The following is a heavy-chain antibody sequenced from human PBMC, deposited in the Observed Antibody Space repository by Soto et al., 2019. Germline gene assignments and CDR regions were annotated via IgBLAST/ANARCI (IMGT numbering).Heavy chain of an antibody. CDR2: LSHSGDI. D-gene: IGHD3-22*01. CDR1: GGSFRGYY. V-gene: IGHV4-34*01. J-gene: IGHJ4*02. Sequence: PSETLSLTCAVYGGSFRGYYWTWIRQPPGKGLEWIGELSHSGDINYSPSLKNRVTISLDTPKNQFALNLTSVTAADTAIYYCARGLYYYDEIANCGIWGQGTLVTVSS. CDR3: ARGLYYYDEIANCGI.